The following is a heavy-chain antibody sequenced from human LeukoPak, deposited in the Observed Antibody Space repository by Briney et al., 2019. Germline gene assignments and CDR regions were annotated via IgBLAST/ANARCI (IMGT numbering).Heavy chain of an antibody. V-gene: IGHV3-53*01. Sequence: PGGSLRLSCAASGFTVSSNSMSWVRQAPGKGLEWVSVIYSGGATYYADSVKGRFTISRDNSKNTLFLQMNSLKVEDTAVYYCASGTKWELLLNYWGQGTLVTVSS. CDR3: ASGTKWELLLNY. J-gene: IGHJ4*02. D-gene: IGHD1-26*01. CDR2: IYSGGAT. CDR1: GFTVSSNS.